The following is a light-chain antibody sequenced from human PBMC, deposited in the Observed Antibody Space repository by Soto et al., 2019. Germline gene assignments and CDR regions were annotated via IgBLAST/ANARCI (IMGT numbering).Light chain of an antibody. CDR2: AVS. CDR1: QGLNTY. V-gene: IGKV1-16*02. Sequence: DIQMTQSPSSLSASVGDRVTITCRASQGLNTYLAWFQQKPGKAPKSLIYAVSTLESGVPSKFSGSGSGTDFTLTSSSLQPEDSATYYCQQYNSYPLTFGGGTKVEIK. J-gene: IGKJ4*01. CDR3: QQYNSYPLT.